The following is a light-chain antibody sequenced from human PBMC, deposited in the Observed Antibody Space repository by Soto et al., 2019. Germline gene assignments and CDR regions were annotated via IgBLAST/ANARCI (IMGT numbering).Light chain of an antibody. J-gene: IGKJ2*01. CDR1: QSVSSSY. Sequence: ELVLTQSPGTLSLSPGERATLSCRASQSVSSSYLAWYQQKPGQAPRLLIYGASSRATGIPDRFSGSGSGTDLTLTISRLEPEDFSVYYCQQYGSSHLYTFGQGTKLEIK. CDR2: GAS. V-gene: IGKV3-20*01. CDR3: QQYGSSHLYT.